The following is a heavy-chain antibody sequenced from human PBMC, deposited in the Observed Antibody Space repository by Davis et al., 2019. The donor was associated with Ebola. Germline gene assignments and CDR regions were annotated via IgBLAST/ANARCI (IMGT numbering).Heavy chain of an antibody. CDR1: GGSISSYY. V-gene: IGHV4-59*01. CDR3: TRSGSYRLKFDF. D-gene: IGHD1-26*01. J-gene: IGHJ4*02. Sequence: MPSETLSLTCTVSGGSISSYYWSWIRQPPGKGLEWIGYIYYSGSTNYNPSLKSRVTISVDTSKNLFSLRLSSVTAADTAVYYCTRSGSYRLKFDFWGQGTLVTVSS. CDR2: IYYSGST.